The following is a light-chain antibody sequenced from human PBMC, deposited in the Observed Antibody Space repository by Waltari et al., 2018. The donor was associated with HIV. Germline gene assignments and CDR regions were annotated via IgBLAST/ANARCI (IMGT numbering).Light chain of an antibody. Sequence: EIVMTQSPATLSVSPGERATLSCRASQRFSRDLAWYQHKPAPAPRRLSYGTSSRPAAIPATCSGSVSWPELTLTISSLQSEDFAVYHCQQYNNWPLSLGQGTKREIK. J-gene: IGKJ2*01. CDR2: GTS. CDR1: QRFSRD. CDR3: QQYNNWPLS. V-gene: IGKV3-15*01.